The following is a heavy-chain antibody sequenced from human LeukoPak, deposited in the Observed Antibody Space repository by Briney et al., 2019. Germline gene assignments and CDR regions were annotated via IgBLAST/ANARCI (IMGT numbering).Heavy chain of an antibody. CDR2: IKQGGGGK. CDR1: GFTFSSYG. V-gene: IGHV3-7*01. Sequence: GGSLRLSCAASGFTFSSYGMSWVRQAPGKGLEWVANIKQGGGGKYYVDSVKGRFTISRDNAKNSLYLQMNSLRAEDTAMYYCPPSGRYYSPPDYWGQGTLVTVSS. J-gene: IGHJ4*02. CDR3: PPSGRYYSPPDY. D-gene: IGHD1-26*01.